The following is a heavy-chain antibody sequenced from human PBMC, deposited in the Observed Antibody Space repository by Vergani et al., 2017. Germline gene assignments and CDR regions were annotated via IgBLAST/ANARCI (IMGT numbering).Heavy chain of an antibody. CDR1: GGSISSSSYY. J-gene: IGHJ5*02. D-gene: IGHD1-26*01. V-gene: IGHV4-39*01. CDR3: ARRIVEATRDWFDP. CDR2: IYYSGSN. Sequence: QLQLQESGPGLVKPSETLSLTCTVSGGSISSSSYYWGWIRQPPGKGLEWIGSIYYSGSNYYNPALQSRVTISVDKSKNQFSLKLSSVTAADTAVYYCARRIVEATRDWFDPWGQGTLVTVSS.